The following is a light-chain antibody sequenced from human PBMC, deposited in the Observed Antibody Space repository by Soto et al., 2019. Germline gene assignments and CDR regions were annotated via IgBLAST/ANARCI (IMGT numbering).Light chain of an antibody. CDR3: QQYRGWPRT. CDR1: QSVDIN. CDR2: GAS. Sequence: EIVLTKSPATLSVSPGERVTLSCRASQSVDINLAWYQQKPGQAPRLLIYGASTRATDMSGTFSGRGSGTEFTLTINNLRPEDFAVYYCQQYRGWPRTFGQGTKVEIK. V-gene: IGKV3-15*01. J-gene: IGKJ1*01.